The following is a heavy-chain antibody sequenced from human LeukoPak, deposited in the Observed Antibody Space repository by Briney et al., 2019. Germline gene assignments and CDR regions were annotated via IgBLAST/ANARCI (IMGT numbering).Heavy chain of an antibody. Sequence: SETLSLTCTVPGGSMSSYYWGWLRQPPGRGMEGIGGINTRRSTNYNPSLKSRVTIAVDRSKNEFSLKLSSVTAADTALYYCARDLAHSGRYFFGAFDIWGQGTMVTVSS. CDR3: ARDLAHSGRYFFGAFDI. CDR1: GGSMSSYY. D-gene: IGHD1-26*01. J-gene: IGHJ3*02. CDR2: INTRRST. V-gene: IGHV4-4*07.